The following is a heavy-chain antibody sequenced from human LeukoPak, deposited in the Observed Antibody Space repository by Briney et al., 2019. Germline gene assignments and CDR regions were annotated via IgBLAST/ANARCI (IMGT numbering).Heavy chain of an antibody. CDR3: ARGTSYDGNSLLDYYYMDV. D-gene: IGHD4-23*01. V-gene: IGHV3-48*03. Sequence: PGGSLRLSCAASGFTFSSYEMNWVRQAPGKGLEWVSYISSSGSTIYYADSVKGRFTISRDNAKNSLYLQMNSLRAEDTAVYYCARGTSYDGNSLLDYYYMDVWGKGTTVTVSS. CDR1: GFTFSSYE. CDR2: ISSSGSTI. J-gene: IGHJ6*03.